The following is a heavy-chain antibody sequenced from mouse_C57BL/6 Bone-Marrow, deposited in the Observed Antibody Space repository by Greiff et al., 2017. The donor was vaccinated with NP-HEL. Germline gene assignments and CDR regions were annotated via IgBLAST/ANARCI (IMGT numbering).Heavy chain of an antibody. D-gene: IGHD2-1*01. V-gene: IGHV1-76*01. J-gene: IGHJ4*01. CDR1: GYTFTDYY. CDR2: IYPGSGNT. Sequence: VQLQPSGAELVRPGASVKLSCKASGYTFTDYYLNWVKQRPGQGLEWIARIYPGSGNTYYNEKFKGKATLTAEKSSSTAYMQLSSLTSEDSAVYFCARSDPFFYGNYSYYYAMDYWGQGTSVTVSS. CDR3: ARSDPFFYGNYSYYYAMDY.